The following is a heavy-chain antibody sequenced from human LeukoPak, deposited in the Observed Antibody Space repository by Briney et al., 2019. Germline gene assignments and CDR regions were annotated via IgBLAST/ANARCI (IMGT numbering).Heavy chain of an antibody. J-gene: IGHJ6*03. CDR1: GGSFSGYY. D-gene: IGHD3-3*01. CDR2: INHSGST. Sequence: SETLSLTCAVYGGSFSGYYWSWIRQPPGKGLEWIGEINHSGSTNYNPSLKSRVTISVDTSKNQFSLKLSSVTAADTAVYYCARVKSFLVRNYYMDVWGKGTTVTVSS. V-gene: IGHV4-34*01. CDR3: ARVKSFLVRNYYMDV.